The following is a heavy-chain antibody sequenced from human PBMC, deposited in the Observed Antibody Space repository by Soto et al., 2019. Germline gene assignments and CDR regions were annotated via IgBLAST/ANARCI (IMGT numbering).Heavy chain of an antibody. V-gene: IGHV4-30-4*01. CDR2: IYKSTTT. CDR3: ARGRYCLTGRCFPNWFDS. J-gene: IGHJ5*01. CDR1: GDSISTVDYF. Sequence: SETLSLTCSVSGDSISTVDYFWAWIRQPPGQALEYIGYIYKSTTTYYNPSFESRVAISLDTSKSQFSLTVTSVTAADTAVYFCARGRYCLTGRCFPNWFDSWGQGTLVTVS. D-gene: IGHD2-15*01.